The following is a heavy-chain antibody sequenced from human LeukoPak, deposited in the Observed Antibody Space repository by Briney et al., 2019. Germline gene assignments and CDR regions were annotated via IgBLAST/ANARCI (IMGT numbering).Heavy chain of an antibody. CDR3: ARGIAARPAYYYYYMDV. Sequence: ASVKVSCKASGGTFSSYAISWVRQAPGQGLEWMGGIIPIFGTANYAQKFQGRVTITADESTSTAYMELSSLGSEDTAVYYCARGIAARPAYYYYYMDVWGKGTTVTVSS. V-gene: IGHV1-69*13. CDR2: IIPIFGTA. CDR1: GGTFSSYA. D-gene: IGHD6-6*01. J-gene: IGHJ6*03.